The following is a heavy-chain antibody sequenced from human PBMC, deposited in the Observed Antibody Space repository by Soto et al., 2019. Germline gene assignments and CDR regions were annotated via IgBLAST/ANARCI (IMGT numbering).Heavy chain of an antibody. CDR3: ARGGIIDYGSGYYYYGMDV. D-gene: IGHD3-10*01. CDR1: GYTFTSYG. J-gene: IGHJ6*02. V-gene: IGHV1-46*01. CDR2: INPSGGST. Sequence: ASVKVSCKTSGYTFTSYGISWVRQAPGQGLEWMGIINPSGGSTSYAQKFQGRVTMTRDTSTSTVYMELSSLRSEDTAVYYCARGGIIDYGSGYYYYGMDVWGQGTTVTVSS.